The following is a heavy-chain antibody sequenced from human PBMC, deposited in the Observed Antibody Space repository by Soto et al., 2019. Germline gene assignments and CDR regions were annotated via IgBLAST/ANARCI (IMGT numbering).Heavy chain of an antibody. Sequence: ETLCLTCAVYGGSFSGYYWSWIRQPPGKGLEWIGEINHSGSTNYNPSLKSRVTISVDTSKNQFSLKLSSVTAADTAVYYCATESSGWYHYWGQGTLVTVSS. V-gene: IGHV4-34*01. CDR3: ATESSGWYHY. D-gene: IGHD6-19*01. J-gene: IGHJ4*02. CDR1: GGSFSGYY. CDR2: INHSGST.